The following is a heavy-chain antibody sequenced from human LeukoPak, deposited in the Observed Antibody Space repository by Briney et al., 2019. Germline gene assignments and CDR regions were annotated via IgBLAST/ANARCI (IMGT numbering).Heavy chain of an antibody. Sequence: GGSLRFSCAASGFSFSTHSMNWVRQAPGKGLEWVAYISDDSTAIYYADSVKGRFTISRDSAKNSLYLQMNSLRDEDTAVYYCASGLTGGGAYWGQGTLVAVSS. D-gene: IGHD2-8*02. J-gene: IGHJ4*02. CDR3: ASGLTGGGAY. CDR2: ISDDSTAI. V-gene: IGHV3-48*02. CDR1: GFSFSTHS.